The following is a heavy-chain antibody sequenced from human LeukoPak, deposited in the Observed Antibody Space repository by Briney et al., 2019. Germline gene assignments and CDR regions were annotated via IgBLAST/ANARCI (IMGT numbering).Heavy chain of an antibody. V-gene: IGHV3-23*01. Sequence: RPGGSLRLSCEASEITLSSYGVSWVRQAPGKGLEWLAAISFSAGTTYYADSVKGRFTISRDNSKNTLYLHMNSLRAEDTAVYYCAKETKWDSTGYISYYFDYWGQGTLVTVSS. J-gene: IGHJ4*02. CDR2: ISFSAGTT. CDR3: AKETKWDSTGYISYYFDY. CDR1: EITLSSYG. D-gene: IGHD3-22*01.